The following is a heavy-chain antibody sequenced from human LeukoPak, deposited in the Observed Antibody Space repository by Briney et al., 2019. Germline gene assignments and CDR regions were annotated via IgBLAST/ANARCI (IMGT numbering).Heavy chain of an antibody. Sequence: SQTLSLTCTVSGGSISSGGYYWSWIRQPPGKGLEWIGYIYQSGSTYYDPSLTSRVTISVDRSKNQFSLKLSSATAADTAIYYCAAPYSSSWYNWFDPWGQGTLVTVSS. J-gene: IGHJ5*02. D-gene: IGHD6-6*01. CDR2: IYQSGST. V-gene: IGHV4-30-2*01. CDR1: GGSISSGGYY. CDR3: AAPYSSSWYNWFDP.